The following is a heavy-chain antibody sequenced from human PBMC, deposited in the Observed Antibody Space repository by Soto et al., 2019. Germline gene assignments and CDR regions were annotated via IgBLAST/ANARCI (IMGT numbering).Heavy chain of an antibody. CDR3: ARDRSALAGYHGPFDY. CDR1: GFIFSSYY. Sequence: PXVCLRRSGAASGFIFSSYYKHWVPQAPGTGLEWLAVLSYDGSNEYYADSVKGRFTISRDNSKNSLYLQMNSLRVEDTAVYYCARDRSALAGYHGPFDYWGQGTLVTVSS. V-gene: IGHV3-30-3*01. CDR2: LSYDGSNE. J-gene: IGHJ4*02. D-gene: IGHD5-12*01.